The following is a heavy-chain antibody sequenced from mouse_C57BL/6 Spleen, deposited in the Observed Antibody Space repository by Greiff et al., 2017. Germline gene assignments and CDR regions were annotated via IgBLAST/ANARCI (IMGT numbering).Heavy chain of an antibody. D-gene: IGHD2-3*01. Sequence: VKLQQPGAELVKPGASVKMSCKASGYTFTSYWITWVKQRPGQGLEWIGDIYPGSGSTNYNEKFKSKATLTVDTSPSTAYMQLSSLTSEDSAVYYCARIGYYGTDAMDYWGQGTSVTVSS. CDR3: ARIGYYGTDAMDY. CDR2: IYPGSGST. J-gene: IGHJ4*01. V-gene: IGHV1-55*01. CDR1: GYTFTSYW.